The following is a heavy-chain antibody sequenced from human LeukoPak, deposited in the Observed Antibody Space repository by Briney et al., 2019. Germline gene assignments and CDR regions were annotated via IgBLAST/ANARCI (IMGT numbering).Heavy chain of an antibody. CDR1: GGSFSGYY. CDR2: INHSGST. J-gene: IGHJ4*02. V-gene: IGHV4-34*01. CDR3: ASVSAHYYDSTGHGYYFDY. D-gene: IGHD3-22*01. Sequence: SETLSHTHAVYGGSFSGYYWSWIRQPPGRGPKWIGEINHSGSTNYNPSLKSRVTISVDTSKNQFSLKLGSVTAADTAVYYCASVSAHYYDSTGHGYYFDYWGQGTLVTVSS.